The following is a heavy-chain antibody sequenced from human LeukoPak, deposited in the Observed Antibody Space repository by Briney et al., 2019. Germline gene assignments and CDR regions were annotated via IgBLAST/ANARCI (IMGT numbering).Heavy chain of an antibody. Sequence: GGSLRLSCAASGFTFSNTWMNWVRQAPGKGLEWVGRIQSKTDGGTTEYAAPVKGRFTIARDDSKTTLYLQMNSLKTEDTAVYYCATLTVRGVINIWGQGTLVTVSS. J-gene: IGHJ4*02. CDR2: IQSKTDGGTT. V-gene: IGHV3-15*01. CDR1: GFTFSNTW. D-gene: IGHD3-10*01. CDR3: ATLTVRGVINI.